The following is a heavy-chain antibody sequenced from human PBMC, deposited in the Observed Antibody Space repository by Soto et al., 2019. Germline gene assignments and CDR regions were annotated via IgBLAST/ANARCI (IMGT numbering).Heavy chain of an antibody. D-gene: IGHD6-19*01. V-gene: IGHV1-3*05. CDR3: AIAVAVAADFDY. CDR1: GYTFTGYA. J-gene: IGHJ4*02. Sequence: QVQLVQSGAEEKKPGASVKVSCKASGYTFTGYAMHWVRQAPGQRLEWMGWLNAGNGNTKYSQKFQGRVTITRDTAASTAYMELSSLRSEDRDVYYCAIAVAVAADFDYWGQGTLVTVSS. CDR2: LNAGNGNT.